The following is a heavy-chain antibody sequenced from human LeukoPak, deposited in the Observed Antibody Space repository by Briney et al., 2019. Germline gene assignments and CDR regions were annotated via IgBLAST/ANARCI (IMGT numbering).Heavy chain of an antibody. CDR3: ARGPYSYDSSGAFDI. CDR2: VHISGST. J-gene: IGHJ3*02. V-gene: IGHV4-4*08. Sequence: SETLSLTCTVSGDSISTYYWSWIRQPPGKGLEWIGHVHISGSTNYNSSLKSRVTISVDTSKNQFSLKLSSVTAADTAVYFCARGPYSYDSSGAFDIWGQGTMVTVSS. CDR1: GDSISTYY. D-gene: IGHD3-22*01.